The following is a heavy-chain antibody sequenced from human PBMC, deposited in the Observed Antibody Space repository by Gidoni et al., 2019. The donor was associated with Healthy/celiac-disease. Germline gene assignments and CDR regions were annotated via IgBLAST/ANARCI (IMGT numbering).Heavy chain of an antibody. J-gene: IGHJ6*02. Sequence: QVQLVESGGGVVQPGRSLRLSCAASGFTFSCYGMHWVRQAPGKGLEWVAVIWYDGSNKYYADSVKGRFTISRDNSKNTLYLQMNSLRAEDTAVYYCARDHRYNWNDVSDGMDVWGQGTTVTVSS. V-gene: IGHV3-33*01. CDR1: GFTFSCYG. CDR3: ARDHRYNWNDVSDGMDV. CDR2: IWYDGSNK. D-gene: IGHD1-1*01.